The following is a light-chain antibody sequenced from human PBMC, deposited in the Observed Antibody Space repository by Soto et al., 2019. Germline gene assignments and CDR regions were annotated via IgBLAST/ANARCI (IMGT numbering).Light chain of an antibody. J-gene: IGKJ5*01. Sequence: IQMTQSPSTLSASAGARVTITCRASQSISSWLAWYQQKPGKAPKLLIYAASSLQSGVPSRFSGSGSGTDFTLTISRLEPEDFAVYYCQQYGSSVTFGQGTRLEIK. CDR2: AAS. CDR3: QQYGSSVT. V-gene: IGKV1-5*01. CDR1: QSISSW.